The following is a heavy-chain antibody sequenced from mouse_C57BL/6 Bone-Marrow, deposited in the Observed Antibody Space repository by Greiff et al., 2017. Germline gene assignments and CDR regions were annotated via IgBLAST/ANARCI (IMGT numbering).Heavy chain of an antibody. J-gene: IGHJ3*01. V-gene: IGHV5-12*01. CDR2: ISHGGGST. CDR3: ARRGYDGFWFAY. D-gene: IGHD2-14*01. Sequence: EVKVVESGGGLVQPGGSLKLSCAASGFTFSDYYMYWVRQTPEKRLEWVAYISHGGGSTYYPDTLKGRVTISRDNATNTLYLQMSRLKSEDTAMYYCARRGYDGFWFAYWGQGTLVTVSA. CDR1: GFTFSDYY.